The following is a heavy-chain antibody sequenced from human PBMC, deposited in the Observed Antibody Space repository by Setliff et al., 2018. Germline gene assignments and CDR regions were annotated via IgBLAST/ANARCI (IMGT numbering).Heavy chain of an antibody. J-gene: IGHJ4*02. CDR1: GYPFTSNS. CDR3: ARGQTVGPNSGKDY. Sequence: VASVKVSCKASGYPFTSNSMHWVRQAPGQRLEWMGWINAGNGYTKYSQKFQGRVTITRDTSATTACMELSSLRSEDSSMYYCARGQTVGPNSGKDYWGQGTLVTVSS. V-gene: IGHV1-3*01. CDR2: INAGNGYT. D-gene: IGHD1-26*01.